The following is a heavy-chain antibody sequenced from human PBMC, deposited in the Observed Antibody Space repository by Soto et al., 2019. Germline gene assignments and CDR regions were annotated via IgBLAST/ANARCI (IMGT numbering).Heavy chain of an antibody. J-gene: IGHJ6*02. CDR1: GASVTGASMNSDY. V-gene: IGHV4-61*01. Sequence: PSETLSLTCTVSGASVTGASMNSDYWTWIRQPPGKGLEWIGNIFYSGNTNYNPSLKSRVTLSVDTSINQFSLNLHFVTAADAAVYYCARASIRGASFASHFAMDVWGQGTTVTVSS. CDR2: IFYSGNT. CDR3: ARASIRGASFASHFAMDV. D-gene: IGHD3-16*01.